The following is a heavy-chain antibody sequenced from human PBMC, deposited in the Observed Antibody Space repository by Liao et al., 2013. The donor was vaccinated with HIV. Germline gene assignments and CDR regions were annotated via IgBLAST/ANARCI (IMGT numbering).Heavy chain of an antibody. CDR1: GGSFSGYY. CDR2: INHSGST. Sequence: QVQLQQWGAGLLKPSETLSLTCAVYGGSFSGYYWSWIRQPPGKGLEWIGEINHSGSTNYNPSLKSRVTISVDTSKNQFSLKLSSVTAADTAVYYCARQRVLMGFDAFDIWGHGTMVTVSS. CDR3: ARQRVLMGFDAFDI. V-gene: IGHV4-34*01. J-gene: IGHJ3*02. D-gene: IGHD3-16*01.